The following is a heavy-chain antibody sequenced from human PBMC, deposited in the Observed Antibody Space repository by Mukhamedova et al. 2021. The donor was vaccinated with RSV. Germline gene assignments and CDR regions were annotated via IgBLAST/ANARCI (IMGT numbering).Heavy chain of an antibody. J-gene: IGHJ4*02. CDR3: ARERRTYCGGDCYSDYFDY. Sequence: AEHMGGRFTISRDNAKNSLYLQMNSLRAEDTAVYYCARERRTYCGGDCYSDYFDYWGQGTLVTVSS. V-gene: IGHV3-11*05. D-gene: IGHD2-21*02.